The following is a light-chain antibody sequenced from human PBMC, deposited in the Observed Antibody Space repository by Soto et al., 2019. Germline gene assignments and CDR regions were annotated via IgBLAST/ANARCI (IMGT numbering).Light chain of an antibody. CDR1: QSVSSGY. J-gene: IGKJ1*01. Sequence: EIVLTQSPGTLSLSPGEGATLSCRASQSVSSGYLAWYQLKPGQAPRLLIYGASSRATGIPDRFSGSGSGTDVTLTISRLEPEDFAVYYCQQYGSSPRTFGQGTKVEIK. CDR3: QQYGSSPRT. CDR2: GAS. V-gene: IGKV3-20*01.